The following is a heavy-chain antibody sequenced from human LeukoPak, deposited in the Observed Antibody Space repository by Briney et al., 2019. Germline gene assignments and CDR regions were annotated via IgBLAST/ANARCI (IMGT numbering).Heavy chain of an antibody. V-gene: IGHV4-59*01. CDR3: AREGYSSGWYAY. J-gene: IGHJ4*02. Sequence: SETLSLTCAVYGGSFSGYYWSWIRQPPGKGLEWIGYIYYSGSTNYNPSLKSRVTISVDTSKTQFSLKLSSVTAADTAVYYCAREGYSSGWYAYWGQGTLVTVSS. CDR2: IYYSGST. CDR1: GGSFSGYY. D-gene: IGHD6-19*01.